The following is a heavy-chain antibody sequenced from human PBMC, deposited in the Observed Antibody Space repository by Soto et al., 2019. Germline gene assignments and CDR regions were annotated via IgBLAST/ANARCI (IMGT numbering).Heavy chain of an antibody. J-gene: IGHJ4*02. Sequence: QVQLVQSGAEVKKPGASVKLSCRTSGYTFTHYYIHWVRQAPGQGLEWLAIINPASGSTNYAQDFQXXXXXXXXXXXXXXXXXXXXXXXXXXXXXXXXXXXXXGDHWGQGTLVTVSS. CDR3: XXXXXXGDH. CDR1: GYTFTHYY. CDR2: INPASGST. V-gene: IGHV1-46*01.